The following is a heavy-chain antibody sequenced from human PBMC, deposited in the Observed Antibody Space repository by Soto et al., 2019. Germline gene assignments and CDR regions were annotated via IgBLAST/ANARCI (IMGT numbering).Heavy chain of an antibody. CDR3: AGTSGSGYDFHYFDY. CDR1: GGSISSGDYY. V-gene: IGHV4-30-4*01. D-gene: IGHD5-12*01. J-gene: IGHJ4*02. Sequence: PSETLSLTCTVSGGSISSGDYYWSWIRQPPGKGLEWIGYIYYSGSTYYNPSLKSRVTISVDTSKNQFSLKLSSVTAADTAVYYCAGTSGSGYDFHYFDYWGQGTLVTV. CDR2: IYYSGST.